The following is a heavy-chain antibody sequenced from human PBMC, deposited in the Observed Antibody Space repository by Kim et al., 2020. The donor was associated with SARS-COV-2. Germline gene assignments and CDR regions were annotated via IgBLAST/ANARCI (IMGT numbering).Heavy chain of an antibody. CDR2: ISYDGSNK. CDR3: AKGPRNDYGDY. Sequence: GGSLRLSCAASGFTFSSYGMHWVRQAPGKGLEWVAVISYDGSNKYYADSVKGRFTISRDNSKNTLYLQMNSLRAEDTAVYYCAKGPRNDYGDYWGQGTLVTVSS. J-gene: IGHJ4*02. V-gene: IGHV3-30*18. CDR1: GFTFSSYG.